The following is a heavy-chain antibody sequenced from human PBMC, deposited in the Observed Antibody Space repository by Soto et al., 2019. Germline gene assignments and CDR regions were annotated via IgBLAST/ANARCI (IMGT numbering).Heavy chain of an antibody. D-gene: IGHD5-12*01. CDR2: IIPIFGTA. Sequence: GASAKVSSKDSGGTFSSYAISWVQQAPGQVLEWMGGIIPIFGTANYAQKFQGRVTITADKSTSTAYMELSSLRSEDTAVYYCARGTTGDGYNSYYCYYGMAVWGQGTTVTVSS. CDR3: ARGTTGDGYNSYYCYYGMAV. J-gene: IGHJ6*02. V-gene: IGHV1-69*06. CDR1: GGTFSSYA.